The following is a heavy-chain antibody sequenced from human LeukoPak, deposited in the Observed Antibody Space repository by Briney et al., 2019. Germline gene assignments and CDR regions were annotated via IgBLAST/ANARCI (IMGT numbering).Heavy chain of an antibody. CDR1: GFTFSDYY. V-gene: IGHV3-11*04. CDR2: ISSSGSTI. Sequence: PGGSLRLSCAASGFTFSDYYMSWIRQAPGKGLEWVSYISSSGSTIYYADSVRGRFTISRDNAKNSLYLQMNSLRAEDTAVYYCAKEYCSSTSCYSLTPWFDPWGQGTLVTVSS. J-gene: IGHJ5*02. D-gene: IGHD2-2*01. CDR3: AKEYCSSTSCYSLTPWFDP.